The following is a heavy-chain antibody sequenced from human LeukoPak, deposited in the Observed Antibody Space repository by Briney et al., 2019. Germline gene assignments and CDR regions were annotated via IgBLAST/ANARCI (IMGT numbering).Heavy chain of an antibody. CDR3: ARVGAYPYYDFWSGYYTIDY. V-gene: IGHV4-31*03. Sequence: QASETLSLTCTVSGDSISSGGFHWSWIRQHPGKGLEWIGYIYYSGSTYYNPSLKSRVTISVDTSKNQFSLKLSSVTAADTAVYYCARVGAYPYYDFWSGYYTIDYWGQGTLVTVSS. D-gene: IGHD3-3*01. CDR2: IYYSGST. J-gene: IGHJ4*02. CDR1: GDSISSGGFH.